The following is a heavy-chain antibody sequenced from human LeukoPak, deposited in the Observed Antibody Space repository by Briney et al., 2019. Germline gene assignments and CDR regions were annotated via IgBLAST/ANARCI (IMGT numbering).Heavy chain of an antibody. CDR1: GFTFDNYG. Sequence: GGSLRLSCAASGFTFDNYGMHWVRQVPGKGLEWVSGISWNSGSVGYADSVKGRFTISRDNAKNSLYLQMNSLRPEDTALYYCAGARYDKYYFDCWGQGGLVTVSS. CDR2: ISWNSGSV. D-gene: IGHD3-16*02. CDR3: AGARYDKYYFDC. J-gene: IGHJ4*02. V-gene: IGHV3-9*01.